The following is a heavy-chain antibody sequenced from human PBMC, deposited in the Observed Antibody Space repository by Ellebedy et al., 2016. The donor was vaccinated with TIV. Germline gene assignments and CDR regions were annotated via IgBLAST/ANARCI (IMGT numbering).Heavy chain of an antibody. V-gene: IGHV4-39*01. D-gene: IGHD4-17*01. CDR3: ARPLRSTVTTSIYFDY. CDR1: GGSISSSSYF. Sequence: SETLSLTXTVSGGSISSSSYFWGWIRRPPGKGLEWIGIIYYSGSTYYNPSLNSRVSISVDTSKNQFSLNLSSVTAADTAVYYCARPLRSTVTTSIYFDYWGQGTLVTVSS. CDR2: IYYSGST. J-gene: IGHJ4*02.